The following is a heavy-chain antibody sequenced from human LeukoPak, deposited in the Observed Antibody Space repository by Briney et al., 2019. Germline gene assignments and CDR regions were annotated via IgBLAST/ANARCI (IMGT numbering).Heavy chain of an antibody. J-gene: IGHJ5*02. D-gene: IGHD5/OR15-5a*01. V-gene: IGHV4-59*08. CDR3: ARHLSSVYTSWFDP. CDR1: RGSISSEY. Sequence: PSATLSLTCTVSRGSISSEYWGWIRQPPGKGLEWIGYIYYSGSTNYNPSLKSRVTISIDTSSNQFSLKLGSVTAADTAVYYCARHLSSVYTSWFDPWGQGTLVTVSS. CDR2: IYYSGST.